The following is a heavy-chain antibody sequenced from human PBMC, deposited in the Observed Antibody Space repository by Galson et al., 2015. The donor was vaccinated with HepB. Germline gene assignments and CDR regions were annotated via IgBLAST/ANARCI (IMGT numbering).Heavy chain of an antibody. J-gene: IGHJ4*02. CDR1: GFTFSNYA. CDR3: AKDAAPGSGARSVDD. CDR2: ISDSGDST. Sequence: SLRLSCAASGFTFSNYAISWVRQAPGQGLEWVSAISDSGDSTYYADSVRGRFTISRDNSKNTLYLQMNGLTADDTAVYFCAKDAAPGSGARSVDDWVQGSPFTVSS. V-gene: IGHV3-23*01. D-gene: IGHD6-19*01.